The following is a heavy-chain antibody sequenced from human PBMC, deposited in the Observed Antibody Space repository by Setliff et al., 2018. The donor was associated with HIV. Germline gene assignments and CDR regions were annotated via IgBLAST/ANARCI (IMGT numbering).Heavy chain of an antibody. CDR2: ITPIFGTT. CDR1: EGTFTAYA. V-gene: IGHV1-69*06. J-gene: IGHJ4*02. D-gene: IGHD2-21*01. CDR3: ARDESRGDWESFGY. Sequence: GASVKVSCKSSEGTFTAYAISWVRQAPGQGLEWMGRITPIFGTTNYAQKFQGRVTITADRSTSTTYMELSSLRSEDTAMYYCARDESRGDWESFGYWGQGTWVTVSS.